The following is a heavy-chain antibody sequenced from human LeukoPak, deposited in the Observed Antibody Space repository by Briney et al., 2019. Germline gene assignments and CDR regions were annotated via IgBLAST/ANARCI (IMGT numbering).Heavy chain of an antibody. CDR2: IHYSGST. CDR3: ARHPTLLYSSGWYNIDY. V-gene: IGHV4-59*08. CDR1: GGSISSYY. Sequence: SSETLSLTCTVSGGSISSYYWSWIRQPPGEGLEWIEYIHYSGSTNYNPSLKSRVTISVDTSKNQFSLKLSSVTAADTAVYYCARHPTLLYSSGWYNIDYWGQGTLVTVSS. D-gene: IGHD6-19*01. J-gene: IGHJ4*02.